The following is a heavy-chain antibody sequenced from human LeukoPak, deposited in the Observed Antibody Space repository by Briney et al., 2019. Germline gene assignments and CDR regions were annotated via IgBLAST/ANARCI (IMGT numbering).Heavy chain of an antibody. Sequence: PGGSLRLSCAASGFTFSSYSMNWVRQAPGKGLEWVSYISSSSSTIYYADSVKGRFTISRDNAKNSLYLQMNSLRAEDTAVYYCARGDSGYDFIYFDYWGQGTLVTVSS. CDR3: ARGDSGYDFIYFDY. CDR1: GFTFSSYS. V-gene: IGHV3-48*04. J-gene: IGHJ4*02. CDR2: ISSSSSTI. D-gene: IGHD5-12*01.